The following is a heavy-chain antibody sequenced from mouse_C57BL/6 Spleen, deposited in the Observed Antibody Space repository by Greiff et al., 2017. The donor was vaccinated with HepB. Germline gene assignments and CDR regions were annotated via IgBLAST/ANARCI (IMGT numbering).Heavy chain of an antibody. D-gene: IGHD2-10*01. V-gene: IGHV1-64*01. CDR1: GYTFTSYW. Sequence: VQLQQPGAELVKPGASVKLSCKASGYTFTSYWMHWVKQRPGQGLEWIGMIHPNSGSTNYNEKFKSKATLTVDKSSSTAYMQLSSLTSEDSAVYYCARSPSYGNYPYFDVWGTGTTVTVSS. CDR2: IHPNSGST. J-gene: IGHJ1*03. CDR3: ARSPSYGNYPYFDV.